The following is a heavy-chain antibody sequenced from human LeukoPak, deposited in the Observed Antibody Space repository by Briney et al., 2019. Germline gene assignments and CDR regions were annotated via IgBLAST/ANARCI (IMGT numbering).Heavy chain of an antibody. J-gene: IGHJ4*02. CDR1: GGFITAYY. CDR3: ASNTGTVFDY. Sequence: SETLSLTCTVSGGFITAYYWSWIRQPPGKGLEWIGYVYYSGSTEYNPSLRSRITISLEMSKQQFSLNLTSVTAADTAIYYCASNTGTVFDYWGQGTLVTVSS. CDR2: VYYSGST. V-gene: IGHV4-59*01. D-gene: IGHD7-27*01.